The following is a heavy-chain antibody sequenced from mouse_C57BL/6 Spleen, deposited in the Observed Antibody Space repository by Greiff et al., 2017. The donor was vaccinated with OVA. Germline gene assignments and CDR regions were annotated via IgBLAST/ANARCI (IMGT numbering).Heavy chain of an antibody. D-gene: IGHD1-2*01. CDR3: ARSHYYCDY. CDR1: GYAFTNYL. V-gene: IGHV1-54*01. Sequence: QVQLKESGAELVRPGTSVKVSCKASGYAFTNYLIEWVKQRPGQGLEWIGAINPGSGGTNYNEKFKGKATLTADKSSSTAYMQLSSLTSEDSAVYFCARSHYYCDYWGQGTTLTVSS. J-gene: IGHJ2*01. CDR2: INPGSGGT.